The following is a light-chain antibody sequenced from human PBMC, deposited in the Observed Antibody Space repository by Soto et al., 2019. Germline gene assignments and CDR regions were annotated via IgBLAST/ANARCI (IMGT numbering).Light chain of an antibody. J-gene: IGLJ3*02. CDR3: AAWDASLNGPV. CDR2: SNN. V-gene: IGLV1-44*01. CDR1: SSNIGSNS. Sequence: QSVLTQPPSASGTPGQRVTISCSGSSSNIGSNSVNWYQQLPGTAPKLLIYSNNQRPSGVPDRFSGSNSGTSASLAISGLQSEEEADYYCAAWDASLNGPVFGGGTKVTVL.